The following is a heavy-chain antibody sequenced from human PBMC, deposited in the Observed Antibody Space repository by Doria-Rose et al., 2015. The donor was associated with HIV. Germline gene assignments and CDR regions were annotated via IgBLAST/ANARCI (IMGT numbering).Heavy chain of an antibody. D-gene: IGHD6-13*01. V-gene: IGHV2-26*01. J-gene: IGHJ4*02. Sequence: QITLKESGPVLVKPTETLTLTCTVSGVSLSSPGMGVSWIRQPPGKALEWLANTFSDDERSYPASLKSRLTISRGTSKSQVVITMTDMDPVDTATYYCARIKSSRWYHKYYFDFWGQGTLVIVPA. CDR2: TFSDDER. CDR3: ARIKSSRWYHKYYFDF. CDR1: GVSLSSPGMG.